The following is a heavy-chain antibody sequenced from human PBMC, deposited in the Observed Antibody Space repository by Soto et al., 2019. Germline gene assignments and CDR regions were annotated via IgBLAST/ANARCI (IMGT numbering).Heavy chain of an antibody. CDR3: ATEEWWRLEF. D-gene: IGHD2-21*02. Sequence: EVQLVESGGGLVQPGGSLRLSCVASGFTFSRHYMTWVRQAPGKGLESVAKIKPDGSESYYVDSVRGRFTFSRDNAKNSLSLQMNSLRAGDTAVYYCATEEWWRLEFWGQGTLVTVSS. V-gene: IGHV3-7*01. CDR1: GFTFSRHY. CDR2: IKPDGSES. J-gene: IGHJ4*02.